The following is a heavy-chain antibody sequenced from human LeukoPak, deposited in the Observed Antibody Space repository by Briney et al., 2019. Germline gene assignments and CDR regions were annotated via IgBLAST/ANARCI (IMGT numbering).Heavy chain of an antibody. CDR2: INVDETNA. CDR1: GFTFSNYL. D-gene: IGHD3-22*01. CDR3: AKRGVVIRVILVGFHKAAYYFDS. V-gene: IGHV3-74*01. J-gene: IGHJ4*02. Sequence: PGGSLRLSCAASGFTFSNYLMHWVRQAPGKGLVWVSRINVDETNAYADSVRGRFTISRDNAKNTMYLQMNSLRAEDTAVYFCAKRGVVIRVILVGFHKAAYYFDSWGQGALVTVSS.